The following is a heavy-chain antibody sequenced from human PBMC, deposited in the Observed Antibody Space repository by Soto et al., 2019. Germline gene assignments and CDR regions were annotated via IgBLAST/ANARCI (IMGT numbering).Heavy chain of an antibody. CDR3: AGGSRITIFGVVHYYYYYGMDV. V-gene: IGHV1-69*01. Sequence: QVQLVQSGAEVKKPGSSVKVSCKASGGTFSSYAISWVRQAPGQGLEWMGGIIPIFGTANYAQKFQGRVRIPAAESTSTAYMELSSLRSEDTAVYYCAGGSRITIFGVVHYYYYYGMDVWGQGTTVTVSS. D-gene: IGHD3-3*01. CDR2: IIPIFGTA. CDR1: GGTFSSYA. J-gene: IGHJ6*02.